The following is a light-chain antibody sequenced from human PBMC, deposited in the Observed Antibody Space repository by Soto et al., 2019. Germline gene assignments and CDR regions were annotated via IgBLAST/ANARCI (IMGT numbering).Light chain of an antibody. CDR1: QSISGY. CDR3: QKRNYWQVT. V-gene: IGKV3-11*01. J-gene: IGKJ5*01. CDR2: DVS. Sequence: EIVLTQSPVTLSLSPGETATLSCRASQSISGYLAWYQQKPGQAPRILIYDVSNRATGIPDRLSGSGSGTDLTLTISRLEPEDFAIYYCQKRNYWQVTCGQGTRLEIK.